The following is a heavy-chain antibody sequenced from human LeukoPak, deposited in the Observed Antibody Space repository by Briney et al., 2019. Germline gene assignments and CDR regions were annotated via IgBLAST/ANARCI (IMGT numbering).Heavy chain of an antibody. CDR2: INHSGST. V-gene: IGHV4-34*01. CDR3: ARGTAGYYYYYYMDV. J-gene: IGHJ6*03. CDR1: GGSFRGYY. D-gene: IGHD2-21*02. Sequence: SETLSLTCAVYGGSFRGYYWSWIRQPPGKGLEWIGEINHSGSTNYNPSLKSRVTISVDTSKNQFSLKLSSVTAADTAVYYCARGTAGYYYYYYMDVWGKGTTVTISS.